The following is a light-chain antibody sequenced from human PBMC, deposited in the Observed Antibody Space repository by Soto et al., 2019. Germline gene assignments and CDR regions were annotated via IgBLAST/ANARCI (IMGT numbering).Light chain of an antibody. CDR2: QTS. CDR1: QYINTR. Sequence: EIVLTQSPATLSSFPGDRVTLSCRASQYINTRLAWYQHRPGQSPRLLIYQTSLRAAGIPARFSASGSGTDFTLTISDLQTEDFATYSCHQRKSWPRTFGQGTKVDIK. J-gene: IGKJ1*01. V-gene: IGKV3-11*01. CDR3: HQRKSWPRT.